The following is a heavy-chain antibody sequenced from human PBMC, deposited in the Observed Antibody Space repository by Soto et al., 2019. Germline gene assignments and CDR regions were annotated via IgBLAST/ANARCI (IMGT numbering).Heavy chain of an antibody. J-gene: IGHJ4*02. V-gene: IGHV3-74*01. CDR3: ARGIFGSGTANDY. D-gene: IGHD3-10*01. Sequence: VQLVESGGGLVQPGGSLRLSCAASGFTFSGSWMHWVRQAPGKGLVWVSRINGDGSGTSYADFVKGRFTISRDDAKNTPFLRMNGLRAEDTAVYYCARGIFGSGTANDYWGQGTLVTVSS. CDR2: INGDGSGT. CDR1: GFTFSGSW.